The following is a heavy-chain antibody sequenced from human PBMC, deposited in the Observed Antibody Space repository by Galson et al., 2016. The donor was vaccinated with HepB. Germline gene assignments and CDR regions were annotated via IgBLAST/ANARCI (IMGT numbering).Heavy chain of an antibody. Sequence: SLRLSCAASGFTFSGSAMHWVRQASGKGLEWVGRIRSKANDYATAYAASVKGRFTISRDDSKNTAYLQMNSLKTEDTAVYYCTPQPDYNNYPPGFDHWGQGTLVTVSS. J-gene: IGHJ4*02. CDR2: IRSKANDYAT. D-gene: IGHD4-11*01. CDR1: GFTFSGSA. CDR3: TPQPDYNNYPPGFDH. V-gene: IGHV3-73*01.